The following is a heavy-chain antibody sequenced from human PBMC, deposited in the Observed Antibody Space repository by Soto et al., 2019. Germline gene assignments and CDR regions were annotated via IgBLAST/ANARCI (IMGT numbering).Heavy chain of an antibody. CDR2: IYHSGST. V-gene: IGHV4-30-2*01. D-gene: IGHD2-2*01. CDR1: GGSISSGGYS. CDR3: ARVPDR. Sequence: SEALSLTCAVSGGSISSGGYSWSWIRQPPGKGLEWIGYIYHSGSTYYNPSLKSRVTISVDRSKNQFSLKLSSVTAADTAVYHCARVPDRWGQGALVTVS. J-gene: IGHJ5*02.